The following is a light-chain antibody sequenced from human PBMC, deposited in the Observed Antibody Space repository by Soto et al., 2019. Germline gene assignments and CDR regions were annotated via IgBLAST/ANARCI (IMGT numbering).Light chain of an antibody. CDR3: QHSYSTPPLT. Sequence: DIQMTQSPSSLSASVGDRVTITCRASQSISSYLNWYQQKPGKAHKLLIYAASSLQSGVPSRFSGSGSGTDFTLTISSLQPEDFATDCCQHSYSTPPLTFGGGTKVEIK. CDR2: AAS. CDR1: QSISSY. J-gene: IGKJ4*01. V-gene: IGKV1-39*01.